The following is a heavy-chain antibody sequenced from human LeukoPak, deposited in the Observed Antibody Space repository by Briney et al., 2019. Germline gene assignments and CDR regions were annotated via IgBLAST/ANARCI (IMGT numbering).Heavy chain of an antibody. CDR1: GYTFTSYG. Sequence: GASVKVSCKASGYTFTSYGISGVRQAPGQGLEGMGWISAYNGNTNYAQKLQGRVTMTTHTSTSTAYMELRSLRSDDTAVYYCARDYGSGSYPDYWGQGTLVTVSS. D-gene: IGHD3-10*01. J-gene: IGHJ4*02. V-gene: IGHV1-18*01. CDR3: ARDYGSGSYPDY. CDR2: ISAYNGNT.